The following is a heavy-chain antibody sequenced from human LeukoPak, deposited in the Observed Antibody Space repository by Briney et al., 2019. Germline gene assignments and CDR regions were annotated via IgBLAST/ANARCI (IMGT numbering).Heavy chain of an antibody. Sequence: SETLSLTCTVSGGSISSYYWSWIRQPAGKGLEWIGYIYHSGNTNYNPSLNSRVTISVDTSKNQFSLKLTSVTAADTAVYHCARALRGYYMDVWGNGTTVTVSS. V-gene: IGHV4-59*01. D-gene: IGHD3-10*01. CDR1: GGSISSYY. J-gene: IGHJ6*03. CDR3: ARALRGYYMDV. CDR2: IYHSGNT.